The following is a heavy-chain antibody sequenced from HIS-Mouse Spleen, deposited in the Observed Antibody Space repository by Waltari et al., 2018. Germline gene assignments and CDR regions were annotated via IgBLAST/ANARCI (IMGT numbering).Heavy chain of an antibody. CDR3: ARDFHDFWSGYYGGDKKHDAFDI. D-gene: IGHD3-3*01. V-gene: IGHV4-4*07. J-gene: IGHJ3*02. CDR2: IYTIGSN. Sequence: QVQLQESGPGLVKPSETLSLTCTVSGGSISSYYLSWIRQPAGKGLEWIGRIYTIGSNNYTRSLKSRVTMSGDTSKNQFSLKLSSVTAADTAVYYCARDFHDFWSGYYGGDKKHDAFDIWGQGTMVTVSS. CDR1: GGSISSYY.